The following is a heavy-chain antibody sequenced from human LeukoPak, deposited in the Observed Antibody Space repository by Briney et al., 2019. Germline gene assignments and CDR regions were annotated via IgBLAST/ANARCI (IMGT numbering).Heavy chain of an antibody. V-gene: IGHV5-51*01. CDR3: ARHRTPYSSSYCMDV. D-gene: IGHD6-19*01. CDR2: IYPGDSDT. Sequence: GESLKISCKGSGYSFANYRIAWVRQMPGKGLEWMGIIYPGDSDTKYSPSFQGQVSISADKSMSTAYLQWSSLKASDTAMYYCARHRTPYSSSYCMDVWGQGTTVTVSS. CDR1: GYSFANYR. J-gene: IGHJ6*02.